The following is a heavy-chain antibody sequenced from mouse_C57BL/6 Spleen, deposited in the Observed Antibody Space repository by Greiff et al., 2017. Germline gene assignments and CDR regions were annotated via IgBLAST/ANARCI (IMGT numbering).Heavy chain of an antibody. CDR3: ADDGPFAY. V-gene: IGHV1-81*01. Sequence: QVQLKESGAELARPGASVKLSCKASGYTFTSYGISWVKQRTGQGLKWIGEIYPRSGNTYYNEKFKGKATLTADKSSSTAYMELRSLTSEDSAVYFCADDGPFAYWGQGTLVTVSA. CDR2: IYPRSGNT. D-gene: IGHD2-3*01. J-gene: IGHJ3*01. CDR1: GYTFTSYG.